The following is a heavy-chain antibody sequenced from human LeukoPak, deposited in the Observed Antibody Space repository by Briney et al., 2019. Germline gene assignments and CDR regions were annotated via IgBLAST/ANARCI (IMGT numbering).Heavy chain of an antibody. J-gene: IGHJ4*02. D-gene: IGHD1-26*01. CDR2: VNWNGGST. Sequence: SGVNWNGGSTGYADSVQGRFTISRDNAKNSLYLQMNSLRAEDTALYYCARGRYSGSYLPDYWGQGTLXT. CDR3: ARGRYSGSYLPDY. V-gene: IGHV3-20*03.